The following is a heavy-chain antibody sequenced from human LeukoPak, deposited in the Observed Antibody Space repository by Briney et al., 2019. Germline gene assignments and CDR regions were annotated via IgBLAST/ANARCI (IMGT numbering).Heavy chain of an antibody. Sequence: GGSLRLSCAASGFTFSSYAMHWARQAPGKGLEWVAVISYDGSNKYYADSVKGRFTISRDNAKNSLYLQMNSLRAEDTAVYYCARDQVDTAMVFHYWGQGTLVTVSS. D-gene: IGHD5-18*01. J-gene: IGHJ4*02. CDR1: GFTFSSYA. CDR3: ARDQVDTAMVFHY. V-gene: IGHV3-30*04. CDR2: ISYDGSNK.